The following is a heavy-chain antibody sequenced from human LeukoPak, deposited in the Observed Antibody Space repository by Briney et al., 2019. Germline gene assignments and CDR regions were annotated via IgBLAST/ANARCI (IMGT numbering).Heavy chain of an antibody. CDR1: GYSFSDFA. J-gene: IGHJ4*02. D-gene: IGHD6-13*01. CDR3: ARSIWYNRQYYFDS. Sequence: ASVKVSCKASGYSFSDFAMHWVRQAPGQSLEWMGWTNAGNGKTKYSQEFQGRAIITRDTSATTAYMDLSGLTSEDTAVYYCARSIWYNRQYYFDSWGQGTLVTVSS. CDR2: TNAGNGKT. V-gene: IGHV1-3*01.